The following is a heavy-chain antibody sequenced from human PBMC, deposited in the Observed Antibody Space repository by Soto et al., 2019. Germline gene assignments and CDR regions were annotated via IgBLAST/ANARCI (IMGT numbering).Heavy chain of an antibody. V-gene: IGHV1-3*01. CDR2: INAGNANT. CDR3: ARDLVGGSPVPRFLAY. D-gene: IGHD1-26*01. Sequence: ASVKVSCKASGYPFTSYAMHWVRQAPGQRLECMGWINAGNANTKYSQRFQGRVTITRDTSASTAYVELSSLRSEDTAVYYCARDLVGGSPVPRFLAYWGQGTLVAVST. CDR1: GYPFTSYA. J-gene: IGHJ4*02.